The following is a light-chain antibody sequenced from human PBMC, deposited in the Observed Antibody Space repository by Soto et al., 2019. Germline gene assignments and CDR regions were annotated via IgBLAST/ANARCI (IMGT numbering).Light chain of an antibody. V-gene: IGKV3-15*01. CDR1: QSVYTN. CDR2: GAS. CDR3: LQYHDWPQT. J-gene: IGKJ2*01. Sequence: EIVMTQSPATLSVSPGVRATLSCRASQSVYTNLAWYQQKPGQAPRLLIFGASTRATGIPDRFSGRGSGTEFTLTISSLQSEDFAVYYCLQYHDWPQTCGQGTELEIK.